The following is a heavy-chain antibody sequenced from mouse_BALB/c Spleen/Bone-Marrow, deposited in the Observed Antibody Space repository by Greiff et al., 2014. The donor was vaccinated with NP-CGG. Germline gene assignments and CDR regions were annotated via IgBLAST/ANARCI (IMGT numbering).Heavy chain of an antibody. D-gene: IGHD2-3*01. Sequence: VQLQQPGPDLVKPGASVKLSCKASGYSFTGYFLNWVRQSHGKSLEWIGRINPFNGDTFYNQKFKSKATLTVDKSSTTAHMELLSLTSEDSAVYYCGRWGDGYYYARDYWGQGTSVTVSS. J-gene: IGHJ4*01. CDR1: GYSFTGYF. CDR2: INPFNGDT. CDR3: GRWGDGYYYARDY. V-gene: IGHV1-37*01.